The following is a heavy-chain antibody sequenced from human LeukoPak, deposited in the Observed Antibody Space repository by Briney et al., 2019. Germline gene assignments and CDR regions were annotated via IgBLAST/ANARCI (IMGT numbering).Heavy chain of an antibody. CDR2: IIPIFGTA. CDR3: ARVYYDSSGYYSGGVDY. Sequence: SVKVSCKASGGTFSSYAISWVRQAPGQGLEWMGGIIPIFGTANYAQKFHGRVTITTDESTSTAYMELSSLRSEDTAVYYCARVYYDSSGYYSGGVDYWGQGTLVTVSS. CDR1: GGTFSSYA. V-gene: IGHV1-69*05. D-gene: IGHD3-22*01. J-gene: IGHJ4*02.